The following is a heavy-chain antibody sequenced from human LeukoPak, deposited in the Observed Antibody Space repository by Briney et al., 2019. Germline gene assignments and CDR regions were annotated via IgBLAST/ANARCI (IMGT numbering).Heavy chain of an antibody. CDR3: AKEGWDKSYWYGRIDY. CDR1: GFTFSTYG. D-gene: IGHD2-8*02. J-gene: IGHJ4*02. Sequence: GRSLRLSCAATGFTFSTYGMHWVRQAPDKGLEWVAAISNDGNKKYYADSVKGRFTISRDNPKNTLFLQMNSLRAEDTAVYYCAKEGWDKSYWYGRIDYWGQGTLVTVSS. CDR2: ISNDGNKK. V-gene: IGHV3-30*18.